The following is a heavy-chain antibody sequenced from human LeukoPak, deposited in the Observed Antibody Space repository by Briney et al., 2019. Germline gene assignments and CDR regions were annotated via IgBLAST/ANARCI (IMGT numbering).Heavy chain of an antibody. Sequence: PGGTLRLSCAASGFTFSRYGMNWVRQAPGKGLEWVSAISGSGGRTYYADSVKGRFTISRDNSKNTLYLQMNSLRAEDTAVYYCARVPLGYDILTGYYHHFDYWGQGTLVTVSS. J-gene: IGHJ4*02. V-gene: IGHV3-23*01. D-gene: IGHD3-9*01. CDR3: ARVPLGYDILTGYYHHFDY. CDR1: GFTFSRYG. CDR2: ISGSGGRT.